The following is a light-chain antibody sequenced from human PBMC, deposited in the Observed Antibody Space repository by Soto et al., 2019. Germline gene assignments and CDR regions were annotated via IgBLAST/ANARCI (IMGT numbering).Light chain of an antibody. CDR3: SSYTVITTAV. V-gene: IGLV2-14*01. CDR2: EVD. Sequence: QSALTQPASVSGSPGQSVSISCTGSTSDVRAYNYVAWYQHKPGKAPRLLIYEVDHRPSGISPRFSGSKSGNTASLTISGLQTDDEADYYCSSYTVITTAVFGGGTKLTVL. J-gene: IGLJ3*02. CDR1: TSDVRAYNY.